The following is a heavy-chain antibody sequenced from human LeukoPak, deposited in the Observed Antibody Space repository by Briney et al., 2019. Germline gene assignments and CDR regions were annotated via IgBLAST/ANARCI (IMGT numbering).Heavy chain of an antibody. CDR3: AKTEGTDY. V-gene: IGHV3-23*01. CDR1: GXTFSNFA. J-gene: IGHJ4*02. Sequence: GGSLRLSCAASGXTFSNFAMSWVRQAPGKGLEWVSSISGSGSGGSTNYADSVKGRFTISRDNSKNTLYLQMNGLRAEDTAVYYCAKTEGTDYWGQGTLVTVSS. CDR2: ISGSGSGGST. D-gene: IGHD1-1*01.